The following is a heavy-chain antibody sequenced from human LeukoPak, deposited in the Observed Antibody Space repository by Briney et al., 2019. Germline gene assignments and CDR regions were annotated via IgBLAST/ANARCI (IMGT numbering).Heavy chain of an antibody. CDR3: ARDREVSDTSHYDFWSGFFPPHYFDY. D-gene: IGHD3-3*01. CDR1: GFTFSSYW. J-gene: IGHJ4*02. Sequence: PGGSLRLSCAASGFTFSSYWISWVRQAPGKGLEWVANIKQDGSEKYYVDSVKGRFTISRDNAKTSLYLQMNSLRADDTAVYYCARDREVSDTSHYDFWSGFFPPHYFDYWGQGTLVTVSS. V-gene: IGHV3-7*01. CDR2: IKQDGSEK.